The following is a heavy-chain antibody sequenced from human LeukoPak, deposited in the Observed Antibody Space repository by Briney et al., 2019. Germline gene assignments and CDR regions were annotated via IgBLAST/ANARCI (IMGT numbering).Heavy chain of an antibody. V-gene: IGHV4-61*02. CDR2: IYTSGTT. D-gene: IGHD3-22*01. CDR3: ARDRITMIVVVTPRTAFDI. CDR1: GGSISSSNYY. J-gene: IGHJ3*02. Sequence: SETLSLTCTVSGGSISSSNYYWSWIRQPAGKGLEWIGRIYTSGTTNYNPSLKSRVTISIDTSKNQFSLKLSSVTAADTAVYYCARDRITMIVVVTPRTAFDIWGQGTMVTVSS.